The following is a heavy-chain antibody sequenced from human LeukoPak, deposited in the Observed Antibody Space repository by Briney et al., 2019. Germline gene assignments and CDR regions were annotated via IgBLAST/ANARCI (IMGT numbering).Heavy chain of an antibody. D-gene: IGHD3-22*01. CDR3: TRVSDSSGYYYYYYYYMDV. CDR2: IRSKAYGGTT. Sequence: GGSLRLSCEASGFTFPKAWMSWFRQAPGKGLEWVGFIRSKAYGGTTEYAASVKGRFIISRDDSKSIAYLQMNSLKTEDTAVYYCTRVSDSSGYYYYYYYYMDVWGKGTTVTVSS. J-gene: IGHJ6*03. V-gene: IGHV3-49*03. CDR1: GFTFPKAW.